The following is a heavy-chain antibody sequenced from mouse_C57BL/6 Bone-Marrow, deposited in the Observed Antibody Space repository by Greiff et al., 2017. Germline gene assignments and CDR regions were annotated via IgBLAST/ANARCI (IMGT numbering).Heavy chain of an antibody. CDR2: IWGGGST. CDR1: GFSLTSYG. CDR3: AKRSGSGGTPMDY. V-gene: IGHV2-9*01. J-gene: IGHJ4*01. D-gene: IGHD1-3*01. Sequence: VKLMESGPGLVAPSQSLSITCTVSGFSLTSYGVDWVRQPPGKGLEWLGVIWGGGSTNYNSALMSRLSISKDNSKSQVFLKMISLQTDETAMYYCAKRSGSGGTPMDYWGQGTSGTVAS.